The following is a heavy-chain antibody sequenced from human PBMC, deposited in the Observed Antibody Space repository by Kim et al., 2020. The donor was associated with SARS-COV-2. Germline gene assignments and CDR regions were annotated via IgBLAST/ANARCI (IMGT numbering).Heavy chain of an antibody. D-gene: IGHD3-22*01. CDR3: ARRRSQYYDPRKNWFDP. V-gene: IGHV4-39*01. Sequence: SETLSLTCTVSGGSISSSSYYWGWIRQPPGKGLEWIGSIYYSGSTYYNPSLKSRVTISVDTSKNQFSLKLSSVTAADTAVYYCARRRSQYYDPRKNWFDPWGQGTLVTVSS. CDR2: IYYSGST. J-gene: IGHJ5*02. CDR1: GGSISSSSYY.